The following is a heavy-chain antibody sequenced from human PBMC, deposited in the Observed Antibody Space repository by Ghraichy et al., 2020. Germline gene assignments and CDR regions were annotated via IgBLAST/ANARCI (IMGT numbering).Heavy chain of an antibody. V-gene: IGHV3-23*01. CDR2: ISGSGGST. D-gene: IGHD3-3*02. Sequence: GGSLRLSCAASGFTFSSYAMSWVRQAPGKGLEWVSAISGSGGSTYYADSVKGRFTISRVNSKNTLYLQMNSLRAEDTAVYYCAKRGGAGPEPFESGLYCYHDDGMDGWGRETTVTV. J-gene: IGHJ6*01. CDR1: GFTFSSYA. CDR3: AKRGGAGPEPFESGLYCYHDDGMDG.